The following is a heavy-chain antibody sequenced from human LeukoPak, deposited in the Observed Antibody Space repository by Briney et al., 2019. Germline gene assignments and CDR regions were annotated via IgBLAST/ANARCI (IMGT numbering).Heavy chain of an antibody. CDR3: AKINRGEVAGHMDY. D-gene: IGHD6-19*01. J-gene: IGHJ4*02. V-gene: IGHV3-23*01. CDR1: GFSFSNYA. Sequence: GGSLRLSCAPSGFSFSNYAMSWVRQAPGKGPEWVSAISRGGGSTYYADSVKGRFTISRDNSKNTLYLQMNSLRAKDTALYYCAKINRGEVAGHMDYWGQGTLVTVSS. CDR2: ISRGGGST.